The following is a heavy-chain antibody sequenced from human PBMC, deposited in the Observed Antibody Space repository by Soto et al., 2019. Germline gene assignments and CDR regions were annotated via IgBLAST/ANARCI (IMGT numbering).Heavy chain of an antibody. CDR2: IYPGDSDT. J-gene: IGHJ5*02. CDR1: GYSFTSYW. CDR3: ARQVGRCSGGSCYSAP. D-gene: IGHD2-15*01. Sequence: PGESLKISCKGSGYSFTSYWIGWVRQMPGKGLEWMGIIYPGDSDTRYSPSFQGQVTISADKSISTAYLQWSSLKASDTAMYYCARQVGRCSGGSCYSAPWGQRTVVTVSS. V-gene: IGHV5-51*01.